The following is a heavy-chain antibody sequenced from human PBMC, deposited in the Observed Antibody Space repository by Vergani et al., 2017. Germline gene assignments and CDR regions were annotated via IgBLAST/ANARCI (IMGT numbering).Heavy chain of an antibody. CDR2: ISAYSGET. CDR3: SRGGFYTSRNDFKFYGLGV. J-gene: IGHJ6*02. V-gene: IGHV1-18*01. Sequence: QAQLVQSGAEVKKPGASVRVSCKALRYPFSRYGISWVRQAPGQGLEWMGWISAYSGETRYARSLQGRVTMTTDASTNTAYMSLRSLRSDDTAIYYCSRGGFYTSRNDFKFYGLGVWGQGTTVTVTS. CDR1: RYPFSRYG. D-gene: IGHD3-3*01.